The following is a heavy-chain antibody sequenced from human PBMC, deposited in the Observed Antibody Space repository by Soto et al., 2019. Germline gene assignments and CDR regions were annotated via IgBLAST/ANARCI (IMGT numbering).Heavy chain of an antibody. CDR1: GFTFSSYW. CDR3: AREASGWIGPHIDY. J-gene: IGHJ4*02. Sequence: PGGSLRLSCAASGFTFSSYWMSWVRQAPGKGLEWVANIKQDGSEKYYVDSVKGRFTISRDNAKNSLYLQMNSLRAEDTAVYYCAREASGWIGPHIDYWGQGTLVTVSS. CDR2: IKQDGSEK. V-gene: IGHV3-7*01. D-gene: IGHD6-19*01.